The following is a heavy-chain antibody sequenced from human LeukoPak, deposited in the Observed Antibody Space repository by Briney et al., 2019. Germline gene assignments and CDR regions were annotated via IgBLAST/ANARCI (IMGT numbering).Heavy chain of an antibody. CDR3: ARGKNVDTAMVLPGY. CDR2: IHPSTGNP. J-gene: IGHJ4*02. D-gene: IGHD5-18*01. V-gene: IGHV7-4-1*02. CDR1: GYTFTNYA. Sequence: ASVKVSCKASGYTFTNYAMNWVRQAPGQGLEWMGWIHPSTGNPTYAQGFTGRFVFSLDTSVSTAYLQISSLKAEDTAVYYCARGKNVDTAMVLPGYWGQGTLVTVSS.